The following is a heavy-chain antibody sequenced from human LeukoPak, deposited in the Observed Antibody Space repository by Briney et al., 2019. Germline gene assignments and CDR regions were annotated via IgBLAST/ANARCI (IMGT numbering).Heavy chain of an antibody. D-gene: IGHD3-9*01. CDR3: ARDGPYDSGAFHF. Sequence: PSETLSLTCTVSGGSISSYYWTWIRQSPGKGLEWIGFFHHSGSTNYNPSFKSRVTISVDTSKNQFSLQLSSVTAADTAVYFCARDGPYDSGAFHFWGQGTMVTVSS. CDR1: GGSISSYY. J-gene: IGHJ3*01. V-gene: IGHV4-59*12. CDR2: FHHSGST.